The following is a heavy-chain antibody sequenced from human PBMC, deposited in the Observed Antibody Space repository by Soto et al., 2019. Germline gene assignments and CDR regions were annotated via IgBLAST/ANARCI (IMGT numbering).Heavy chain of an antibody. CDR1: GFTFSSYG. CDR3: ARDLRYDFWSGPSPTPFDY. D-gene: IGHD3-3*01. J-gene: IGHJ4*02. CDR2: IWYDGSNK. Sequence: PGGSLRLSCAASGFTFSSYGMHWVRQAPCKGLEWVAVIWYDGSNKYYADSVKGRFTISRDNSKNTLYLQMNSLRAEDTAVYYCARDLRYDFWSGPSPTPFDYWGQGTLVTVSS. V-gene: IGHV3-33*01.